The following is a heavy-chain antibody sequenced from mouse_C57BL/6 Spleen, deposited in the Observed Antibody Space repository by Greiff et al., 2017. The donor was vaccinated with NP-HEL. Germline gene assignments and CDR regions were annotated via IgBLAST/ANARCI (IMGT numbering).Heavy chain of an antibody. CDR2: IYPRSGNT. V-gene: IGHV1-81*01. D-gene: IGHD1-1*01. CDR1: GYTFTSYG. CDR3: ARYTTVPLDY. Sequence: VQLQQSGAELARPGASVKLSCKASGYTFTSYGISWVKPRPGPGLELIGEIYPRSGNTYYNEKFKGKATLTAAKSSSTAYMELRSLTSEDSAVYFCARYTTVPLDYWGQGTTLTVSS. J-gene: IGHJ2*01.